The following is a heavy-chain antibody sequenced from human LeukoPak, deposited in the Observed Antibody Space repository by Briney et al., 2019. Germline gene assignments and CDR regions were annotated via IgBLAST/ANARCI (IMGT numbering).Heavy chain of an antibody. CDR1: GYSISSGYY. J-gene: IGHJ4*02. CDR2: IYHSGST. CDR3: ARDTVTTGGGFPD. Sequence: SETLSLTCTVSGYSISSGYYWGWIRQPPGKGLEWIGSIYHSGSTYYNPSLKSRVTISVDTSKNQFSLKLSSVTAADTAVYYCARDTVTTGGGFPDWGQGTLVTVSS. D-gene: IGHD4-17*01. V-gene: IGHV4-38-2*02.